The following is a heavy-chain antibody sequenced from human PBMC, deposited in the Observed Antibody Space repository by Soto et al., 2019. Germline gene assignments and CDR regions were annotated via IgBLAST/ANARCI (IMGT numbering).Heavy chain of an antibody. J-gene: IGHJ4*02. CDR1: GFTFGDYA. CDR2: IRSKAYGGKK. CDR3: TRGENEYYDSSCYYYFDY. D-gene: IGHD3-22*01. V-gene: IGHV3-49*04. Sequence: GGSLRLSCTASGFTFGDYAMSWVRQAPGKGLEWVGFIRSKAYGGKKEYAASVKGRFTISRDDSKSIAYLQMNSLKTEDTAVYYCTRGENEYYDSSCYYYFDYWGQGTLVTVSS.